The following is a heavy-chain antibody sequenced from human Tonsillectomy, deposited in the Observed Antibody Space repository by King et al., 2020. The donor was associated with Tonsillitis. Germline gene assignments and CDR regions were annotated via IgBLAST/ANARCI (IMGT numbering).Heavy chain of an antibody. V-gene: IGHV4-59*01. Sequence: LPLQESGPGLVKPSETLSLTCTVSGGSISSYYWSWIRPPPGKGLEWVGYIYYSGSTNYNPSLKSRFTISVDTSKNQFSLKLSSVTAADTAVYYCARDVSYYDFWRGYDYHMDVWGKGTTVTVSS. CDR1: GGSISSYY. D-gene: IGHD3-3*01. CDR2: IYYSGST. J-gene: IGHJ6*03. CDR3: ARDVSYYDFWRGYDYHMDV.